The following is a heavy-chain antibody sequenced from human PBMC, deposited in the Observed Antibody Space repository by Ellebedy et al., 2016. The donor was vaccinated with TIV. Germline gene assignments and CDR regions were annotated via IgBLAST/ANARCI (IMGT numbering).Heavy chain of an antibody. Sequence: GESLKISCEASGYSFSTYWVAWVRQMPGKGLEWVGTIYAGYSGNSYVKYSPTFQGQVTFSADRSASTAFLQLGNLLGSDTVIYYCARSYGLSYFDLWGQGTLVTVSS. CDR3: ARSYGLSYFDL. J-gene: IGHJ4*02. CDR2: IYAGYSGNSYV. D-gene: IGHD5-24*01. V-gene: IGHV5-51*01. CDR1: GYSFSTYW.